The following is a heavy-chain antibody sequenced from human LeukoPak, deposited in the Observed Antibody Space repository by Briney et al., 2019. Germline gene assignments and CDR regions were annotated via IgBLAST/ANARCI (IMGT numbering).Heavy chain of an antibody. CDR3: ARPPRYFDWLLPFDY. D-gene: IGHD3-9*01. CDR1: GFTFSSYA. CDR2: ISYDGSNK. J-gene: IGHJ4*02. V-gene: IGHV3-30-3*01. Sequence: QSGRSLRLSCAASGFTFSSYAMHWVRQAPGKGLEWAAVISYDGSNKYYADSVKGRFTISRDNSKNTLYLQMNSLRAEDTAVYYCARPPRYFDWLLPFDYWGQGTLVTVSS.